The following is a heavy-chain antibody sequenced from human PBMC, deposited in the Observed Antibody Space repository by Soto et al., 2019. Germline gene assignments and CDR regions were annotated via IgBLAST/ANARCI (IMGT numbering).Heavy chain of an antibody. CDR1: GFTFSDYG. J-gene: IGHJ5*02. D-gene: IGHD1-26*01. V-gene: IGHV3-33*01. CDR3: ARDNSAGAGENWFDP. CDR2: TWYDESIK. Sequence: GGSLRLSCAASGFTFSDYGTHWVRQAPGKGLEWVALTWYDESIKVYADSVKGRFTISRDNSKNTLYLQMNNLRPEDTAVYFCARDNSAGAGENWFDPWGQGTLVTVSS.